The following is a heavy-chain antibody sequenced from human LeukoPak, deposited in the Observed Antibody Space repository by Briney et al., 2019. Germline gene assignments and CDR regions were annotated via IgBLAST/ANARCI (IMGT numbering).Heavy chain of an antibody. CDR3: TEAFSATWYGESWFDS. D-gene: IGHD4-17*01. Sequence: GGSLRLSCSASGFKFDDYAMHWVRQVPGKGLECVSGISWDNIGVGYADSVKGRFTISRDNSKNSLYLQMDSMTSDDVAFYYCTEAFSATWYGESWFDSWGQGTLVTVSS. J-gene: IGHJ5*01. CDR2: ISWDNIGV. V-gene: IGHV3-9*03. CDR1: GFKFDDYA.